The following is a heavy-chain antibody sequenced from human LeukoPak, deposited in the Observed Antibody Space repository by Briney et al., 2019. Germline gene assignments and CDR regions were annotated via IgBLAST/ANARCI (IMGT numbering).Heavy chain of an antibody. CDR2: ISSSSSYI. V-gene: IGHV3-21*01. CDR3: ARDPLFCSSISCYLPYYMDV. CDR1: GFTFSSYS. D-gene: IGHD2-2*01. J-gene: IGHJ6*03. Sequence: GGSLRLSCAASGFTFSSYSMNWVRQAPGKGLEWVSSISSSSSYIYYADSVKGRFTISRDNAKNSLYLQMNSLRAEDTAVYYCARDPLFCSSISCYLPYYMDVWGKGTTVTVSS.